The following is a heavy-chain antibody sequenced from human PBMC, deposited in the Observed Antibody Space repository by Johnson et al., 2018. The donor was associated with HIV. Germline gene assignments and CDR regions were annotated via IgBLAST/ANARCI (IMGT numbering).Heavy chain of an antibody. Sequence: QVQLVESGGGLVQPGGSLRLSCAASGFTFSSYGMHWVRQAPGKGLEWVAVIWYDGSNKYYADSVKDRFTISRDNSKNTLYLQMNRLRAEDTAVYYCARAPGYSRAFDIWGQGTMVTVST. CDR1: GFTFSSYG. CDR2: IWYDGSNK. D-gene: IGHD5-18*01. J-gene: IGHJ3*02. CDR3: ARAPGYSRAFDI. V-gene: IGHV3-33*01.